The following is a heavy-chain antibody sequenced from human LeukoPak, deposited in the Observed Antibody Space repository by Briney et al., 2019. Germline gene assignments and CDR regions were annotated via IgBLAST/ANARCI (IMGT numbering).Heavy chain of an antibody. CDR3: ARGYGGYGRPSYYFDY. J-gene: IGHJ4*02. D-gene: IGHD5-12*01. CDR1: GGSFSGYY. CDR2: INHSGST. Sequence: KPSETLSLTCAVYGGSFSGYYWSWIRQPPGKGLEWIGEINHSGSTNYNPSLKSRVTISVDTFKNQFSLKLSSVTAADTAVYYCARGYGGYGRPSYYFDYWGQGTLVTVSS. V-gene: IGHV4-34*01.